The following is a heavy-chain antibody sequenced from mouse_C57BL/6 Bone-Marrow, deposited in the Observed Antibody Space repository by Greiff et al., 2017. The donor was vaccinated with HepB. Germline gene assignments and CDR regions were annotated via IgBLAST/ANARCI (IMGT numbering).Heavy chain of an antibody. CDR3: TTPHYYYGSSYDY. CDR2: IDPENGDT. Sequence: VQLQQSGAELVRPGASVKLSCTASGFNIKDDYMHWVKQRPEQGLEWIGWIDPENGDTEYASKFQGKATITADTSSNTAYLQLSSLTSEDTAVYYCTTPHYYYGSSYDYWGQGTTLTVSS. V-gene: IGHV14-4*01. D-gene: IGHD1-1*01. CDR1: GFNIKDDY. J-gene: IGHJ2*01.